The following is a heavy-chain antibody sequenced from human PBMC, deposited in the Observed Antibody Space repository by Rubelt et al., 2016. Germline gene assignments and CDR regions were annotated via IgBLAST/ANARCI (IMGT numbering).Heavy chain of an antibody. D-gene: IGHD2-15*01. J-gene: IGHJ4*02. Sequence: AASGFTFSSYSMNWVRQAPGRGLEWVSYISTSSSTIYYADSVKGRFTISRDKYKNTLDLQMNGLRAEDTAVYYCAKDRSRGHYYENWGQGTLVIVSS. CDR1: GFTFSSYS. V-gene: IGHV3-48*01. CDR2: ISTSSSTI. CDR3: AKDRSRGHYYEN.